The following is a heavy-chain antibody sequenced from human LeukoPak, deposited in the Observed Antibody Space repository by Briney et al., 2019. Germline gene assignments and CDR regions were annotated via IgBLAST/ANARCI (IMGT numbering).Heavy chain of an antibody. CDR2: INPNSGNT. J-gene: IGHJ4*02. Sequence: VVSVKVSCKPSGYTFTRYDINWVRQATGQGLEWMGWINPNSGNTGYAQKFQGRVTMTRNTSISTAYMELSSLRSEDTAVYYCARAPPGGYDYWGQGTLVTVSS. CDR3: ARAPPGGYDY. V-gene: IGHV1-8*01. D-gene: IGHD5-18*01. CDR1: GYTFTRYD.